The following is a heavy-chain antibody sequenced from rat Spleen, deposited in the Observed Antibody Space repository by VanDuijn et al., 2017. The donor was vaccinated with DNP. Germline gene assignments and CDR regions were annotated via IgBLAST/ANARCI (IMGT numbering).Heavy chain of an antibody. D-gene: IGHD1-10*01. V-gene: IGHV2-1*01. CDR1: GFSLTNYD. Sequence: QVQLKESGPGLVQPSQTLSLTCTVSGFSLTNYDVHWVRQPPEKGLEWMGGIWGDGNTAYNSSLKSRLSISRDTSKNQVFLRMNSLQTEDTAIYFCTREREPSNNPYYFDCWGQGVMVTVSS. CDR3: TREREPSNNPYYFDC. CDR2: IWGDGNT. J-gene: IGHJ2*01.